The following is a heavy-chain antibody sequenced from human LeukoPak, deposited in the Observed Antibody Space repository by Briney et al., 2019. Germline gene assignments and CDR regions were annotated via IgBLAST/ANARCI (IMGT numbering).Heavy chain of an antibody. Sequence: SETLSLTCTVSGGSISSSSYYWGWIRQPPGKGLEWIGSIYYSGSTYYNPSLKSRVTISVDTSKNQLSLKLSSVTAADTAVYYCARGTDTAMPKRPMDVWGKGTTVTVSS. J-gene: IGHJ6*03. CDR1: GGSISSSSYY. CDR2: IYYSGST. CDR3: ARGTDTAMPKRPMDV. V-gene: IGHV4-39*07. D-gene: IGHD5-18*01.